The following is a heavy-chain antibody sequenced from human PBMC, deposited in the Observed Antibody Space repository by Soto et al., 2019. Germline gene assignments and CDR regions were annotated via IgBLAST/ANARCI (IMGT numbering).Heavy chain of an antibody. CDR1: GFTFSSYA. CDR2: ISGSGGST. J-gene: IGHJ5*02. V-gene: IGHV3-23*01. CDR3: AKDWISIAARLCWFDP. D-gene: IGHD6-6*01. Sequence: EVQLLESGGGLVQPGGSLRLSCAASGFTFSSYAMSWVRQAPGKGLEWVSAISGSGGSTYYADSVKGRFTISRDNSKNTLDLQMNSLRAEDTAVYYCAKDWISIAARLCWFDPWGQGTLVTVSS.